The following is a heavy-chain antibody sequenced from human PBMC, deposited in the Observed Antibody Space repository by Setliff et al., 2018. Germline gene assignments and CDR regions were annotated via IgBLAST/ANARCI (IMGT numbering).Heavy chain of an antibody. V-gene: IGHV4-34*01. D-gene: IGHD3-10*01. CDR2: INHSGST. CDR3: AREAYRYGSGSYWSVSYYYYGMDV. Sequence: PSETLSLTCAVYGGSFSGYYWSWIRQPPGKGLEWIGEINHSGSTNYNPSLKSRVTISVDTSKNQFSLKLSSVTAADTAVYYCAREAYRYGSGSYWSVSYYYYGMDVWGQGTTVTVSS. J-gene: IGHJ6*02. CDR1: GGSFSGYY.